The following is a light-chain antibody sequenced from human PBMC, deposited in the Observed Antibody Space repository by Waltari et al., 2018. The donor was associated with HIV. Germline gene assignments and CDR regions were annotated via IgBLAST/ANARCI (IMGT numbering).Light chain of an antibody. V-gene: IGLV2-8*01. CDR2: EVS. Sequence: QPALIQPPSASGSPGQSVTISCTGTSGDIGNYDYVSWYQQHPGKAPQIFIYEVSQRSSGVPDRFSGSKSGNTASLTVAGLQAEDEADYYCASYAGHDRFVLLGGGTKVTVL. J-gene: IGLJ2*01. CDR1: SGDIGNYDY. CDR3: ASYAGHDRFVL.